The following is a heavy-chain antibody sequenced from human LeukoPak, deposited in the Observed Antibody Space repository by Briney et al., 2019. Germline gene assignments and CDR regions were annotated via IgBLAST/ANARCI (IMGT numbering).Heavy chain of an antibody. J-gene: IGHJ3*02. D-gene: IGHD2-2*01. CDR2: IYTSGST. V-gene: IGHV4-4*07. CDR1: GGSISSYY. CDR3: ARSGREVPAAIAAFDI. Sequence: PSETLSLTRTVSGGSISSYYWSWIRQPAGKGLEWIGRIYTSGSTNYNPSLKSRVTMSVDTSKNQFSLKLSSVTAADTAVYYCARSGREVPAAIAAFDIWGQGTMVTVSS.